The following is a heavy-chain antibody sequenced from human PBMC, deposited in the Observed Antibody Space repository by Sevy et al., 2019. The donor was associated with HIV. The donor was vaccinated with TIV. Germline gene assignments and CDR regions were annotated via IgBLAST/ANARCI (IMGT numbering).Heavy chain of an antibody. CDR3: ARDSTPGITLFDY. CDR1: GFTFSAYG. Sequence: GGSLRLSCAASGFTFSAYGMHWIRQAPGMGLEWVAVIWFDDSKEYYGDSVKGRFSIFRDNSKNTLYLQMNSLRAEDTALYYCARDSTPGITLFDYWGQGSLVTVSS. J-gene: IGHJ4*02. D-gene: IGHD1-20*01. CDR2: IWFDDSKE. V-gene: IGHV3-33*01.